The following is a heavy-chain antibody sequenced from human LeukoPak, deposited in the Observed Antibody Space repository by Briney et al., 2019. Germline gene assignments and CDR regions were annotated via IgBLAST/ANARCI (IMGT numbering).Heavy chain of an antibody. CDR3: AKIDSPRVGWRAPFDY. V-gene: IGHV3-23*01. Sequence: GGSLRLSCEASGFTFGGSAMSWVRQAPGKGLEWISDISGAGRETYYADSVKGRFTISRDNSKNTLYLQLNSLGAEDTAVYLCAKIDSPRVGWRAPFDYWGQGTLVTVSS. CDR2: ISGAGRET. D-gene: IGHD6-19*01. J-gene: IGHJ4*02. CDR1: GFTFGGSA.